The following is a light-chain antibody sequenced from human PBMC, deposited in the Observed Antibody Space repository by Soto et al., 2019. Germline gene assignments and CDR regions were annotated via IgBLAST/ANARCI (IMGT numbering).Light chain of an antibody. CDR2: QVS. CDR3: SSSTMISTYV. V-gene: IGLV2-14*01. J-gene: IGLJ1*01. Sequence: QSSLTHPASVSGSPGQSITISCTGTSSDVGAYNYVSWYQQHPGKAPKLMIYQVSNRPSGISNRFSGSKSGNTASLTISGLQAEDEADYYCSSSTMISTYVFGSGTKVTVL. CDR1: SSDVGAYNY.